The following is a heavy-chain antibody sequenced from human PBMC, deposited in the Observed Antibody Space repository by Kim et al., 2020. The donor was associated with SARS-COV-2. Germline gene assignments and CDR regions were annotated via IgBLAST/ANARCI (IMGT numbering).Heavy chain of an antibody. CDR3: ARGLGRWSYFDY. Sequence: NYNPALKSRVTISVDTSKNQFSLKLSSVTAADTAVYYCARGLGRWSYFDYWGQGTLVTVSS. V-gene: IGHV4-34*01. D-gene: IGHD2-15*01. J-gene: IGHJ4*02.